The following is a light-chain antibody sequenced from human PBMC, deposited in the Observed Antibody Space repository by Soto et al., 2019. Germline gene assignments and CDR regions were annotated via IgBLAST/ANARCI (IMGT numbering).Light chain of an antibody. CDR1: QSVSNNY. CDR3: QQYGSSRT. CDR2: GAS. V-gene: IGKV3-20*01. J-gene: IGKJ1*01. Sequence: EIVLTQSPGTLSLSPVERATLSCRASQSVSNNYLAWYQQKPGQAPRLLIYGASNRATGIPDRFSGSGSGTDFTLTISRLEPEDFAVDYCQQYGSSRTFGQGTKVDIK.